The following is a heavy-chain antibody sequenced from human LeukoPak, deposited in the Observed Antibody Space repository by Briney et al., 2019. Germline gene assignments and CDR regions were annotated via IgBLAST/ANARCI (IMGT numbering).Heavy chain of an antibody. CDR3: ARDQPQGYYYYGMDV. V-gene: IGHV3-48*02. J-gene: IGHJ6*02. CDR1: GFTFSTYS. CDR2: ISSSSNI. Sequence: QPGGSLRLSCAASGFTFSTYSMNWVRQAPGTGLEWVSYISSSSNIYYADSVKGRFTISRDNAKNSLYLQMNSLRDEDTAAYYCARDQPQGYYYYGMDVWGQGTTVTVSS.